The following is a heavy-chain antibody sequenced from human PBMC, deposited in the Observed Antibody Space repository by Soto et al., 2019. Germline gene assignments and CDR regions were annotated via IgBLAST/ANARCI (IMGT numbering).Heavy chain of an antibody. CDR2: ISSVGGAT. CDR1: RLTFSNYA. D-gene: IGHD6-19*01. CDR3: AKDRMPVSGTLFDF. V-gene: IGHV3-23*01. J-gene: IGHJ4*02. Sequence: PGGSLRLSCVISRLTFSNYALNWVRQAPGKGLEWVSGISSVGGATNYADSVKGRFTISRDNSKNTVYLQMNSLRGEDTAVYYCAKDRMPVSGTLFDFWGQGILVTVSS.